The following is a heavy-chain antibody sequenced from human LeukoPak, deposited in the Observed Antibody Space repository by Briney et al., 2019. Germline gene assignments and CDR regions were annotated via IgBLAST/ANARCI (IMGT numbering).Heavy chain of an antibody. Sequence: GASVKVSCKASGYTFTDYYMHWVQQAPGKGLEWMGRVDPEDGETIYAEKFQGRVTITADTSTDTAYMELSSLRSDDTAVYYCARPYYDSSGYYYFDYWGQGTLVTVSS. D-gene: IGHD3-22*01. CDR2: VDPEDGET. CDR1: GYTFTDYY. CDR3: ARPYYDSSGYYYFDY. J-gene: IGHJ4*02. V-gene: IGHV1-69-2*01.